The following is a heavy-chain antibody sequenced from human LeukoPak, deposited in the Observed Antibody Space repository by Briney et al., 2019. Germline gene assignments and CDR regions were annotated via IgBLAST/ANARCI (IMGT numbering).Heavy chain of an antibody. CDR3: ARDGSDYYDSSGYNSY. CDR2: TYYRGST. CDR1: GDSVRSDY. V-gene: IGHV4-59*02. Sequence: SETLSLTCTVSGDSVRSDYWSWIRQPPGRGLEWIGYTYYRGSTYYNPSLKSRVTISVDRSKNQFSLKLSSVTAADTAVYYCARDGSDYYDSSGYNSYWGQGTLVTVSS. J-gene: IGHJ4*02. D-gene: IGHD3-22*01.